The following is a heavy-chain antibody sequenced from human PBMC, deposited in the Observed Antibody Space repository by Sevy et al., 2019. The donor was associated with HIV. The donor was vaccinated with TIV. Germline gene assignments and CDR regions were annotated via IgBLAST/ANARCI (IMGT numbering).Heavy chain of an antibody. CDR2: IFSDGTTK. CDR1: GFIFNNKG. Sequence: GGSLRLSCTVSGFIFNNKGMHWVRQAPGRGLEWVAAIFSDGTTKYYGDSVKGRFTMSRDNSKNALFLQMNSLRVDDTALYYCARESGSDWYLDSWGQGTLVTDSS. D-gene: IGHD2-21*02. J-gene: IGHJ4*02. V-gene: IGHV3-30*12. CDR3: ARESGSDWYLDS.